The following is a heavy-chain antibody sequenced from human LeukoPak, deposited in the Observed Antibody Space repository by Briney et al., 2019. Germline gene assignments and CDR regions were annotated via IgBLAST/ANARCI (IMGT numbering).Heavy chain of an antibody. Sequence: SETLSLTCTVSDGSISSYYWSWIRQPAGKGLEWIGRIHTSGNTNYNPSLKSRVTMSVDTSKNQFSLKLSSVTAADTALYYCGGSRDGYIDYWGQGTLATVSS. V-gene: IGHV4-4*07. J-gene: IGHJ4*02. D-gene: IGHD5-24*01. CDR1: DGSISSYY. CDR3: GGSRDGYIDY. CDR2: IHTSGNT.